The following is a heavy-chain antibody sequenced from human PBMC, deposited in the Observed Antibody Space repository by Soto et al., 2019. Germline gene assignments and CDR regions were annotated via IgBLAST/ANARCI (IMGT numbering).Heavy chain of an antibody. CDR3: ATADFMNNWFDP. CDR2: IYYSGST. Sequence: SETLSLTCTVSGGSISSYYWRWIRQPPGKGLEWIGYIYYSGSTNYNPSLKSRVTISVDTSMNQFSLKLSSVTAADTAVYYCATADFMNNWFDPWGQGTLVTVSS. V-gene: IGHV4-59*01. CDR1: GGSISSYY. J-gene: IGHJ5*02.